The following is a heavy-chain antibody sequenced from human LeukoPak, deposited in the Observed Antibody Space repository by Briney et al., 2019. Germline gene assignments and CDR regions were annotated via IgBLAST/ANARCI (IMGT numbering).Heavy chain of an antibody. V-gene: IGHV3-7*01. CDR3: AGIWYFGDNNWRYFDY. J-gene: IGHJ4*02. CDR1: GFTFSNYW. CDR2: IDPDGSET. Sequence: AGGSLRLSCAASGFTFSNYWMSWVRQAPGKGLEWVANIDPDGSETQYVGSVKGRFTTSRDNAKNSLYLQMNSLRAEDTAIYYCAGIWYFGDNNWRYFDYWGQGTLVTVSS. D-gene: IGHD1-20*01.